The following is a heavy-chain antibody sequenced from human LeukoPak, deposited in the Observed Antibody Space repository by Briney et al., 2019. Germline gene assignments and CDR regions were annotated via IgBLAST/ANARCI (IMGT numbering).Heavy chain of an antibody. CDR3: AGSYAENWFDP. J-gene: IGHJ5*02. CDR1: GFTFSSYA. CDR2: ISGSGGST. V-gene: IGHV3-23*01. Sequence: GGSLRLSCAASGFTFSSYAMSWVRQAPGKGLEWVSAISGSGGSTYYADSVKGRFTISRDNSKNTLYLQMNSLRAEDTAVYFCAGSYAENWFDPWGPGTLVTVSS. D-gene: IGHD3-16*01.